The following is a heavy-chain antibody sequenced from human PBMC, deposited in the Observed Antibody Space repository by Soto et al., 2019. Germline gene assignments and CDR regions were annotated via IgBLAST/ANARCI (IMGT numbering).Heavy chain of an antibody. CDR2: INPNSGAT. CDR1: GYTFTGYF. CDR3: ARGVCTILAPLP. J-gene: IGHJ5*02. D-gene: IGHD3-3*01. Sequence: QVQLVQSGAEVKKPGASVKVSCRASGYTFTGYFMHWVRQAPGQGLEWMGWINPNSGATKYAQKFQGRVTLSRDTSIRTAYMELSGLRSDDTAVYYCARGVCTILAPLPWGQGTLVTVSS. V-gene: IGHV1-2*02.